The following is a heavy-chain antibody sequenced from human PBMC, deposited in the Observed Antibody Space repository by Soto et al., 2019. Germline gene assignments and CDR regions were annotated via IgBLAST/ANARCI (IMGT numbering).Heavy chain of an antibody. CDR3: ARCYVSSGYPISYYYYYMDV. J-gene: IGHJ6*03. V-gene: IGHV4-59*01. CDR2: IYYSGST. D-gene: IGHD3-22*01. CDR1: GGSISSYY. Sequence: SETLSLTCTVSGGSISSYYWSWIRQPPGKGLEWIGYIYYSGSTNYNPSLKSRVTISVDTSKNQFSLKLSSVTAADTAVYSCARCYVSSGYPISYYYYYMDVWGKGTTVTVSS.